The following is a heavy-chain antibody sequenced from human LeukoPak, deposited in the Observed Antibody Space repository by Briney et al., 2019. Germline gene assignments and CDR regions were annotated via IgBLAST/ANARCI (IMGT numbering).Heavy chain of an antibody. Sequence: SETLSLTCTVSGGSMSIYYWSWIRQPPGKGLEWIGYIYYSGTTNYNPSLKSRVTISVDTSKNQFSLKLGSVTAADTAVYYCARGVYIAAAQYGYWGQGTLVTVSS. CDR3: ARGVYIAAAQYGY. CDR2: IYYSGTT. J-gene: IGHJ4*02. V-gene: IGHV4-59*01. CDR1: GGSMSIYY. D-gene: IGHD6-13*01.